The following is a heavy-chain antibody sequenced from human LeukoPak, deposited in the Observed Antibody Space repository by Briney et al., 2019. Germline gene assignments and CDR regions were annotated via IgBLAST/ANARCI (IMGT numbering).Heavy chain of an antibody. CDR1: GFTFYIYA. J-gene: IGHJ3*01. V-gene: IGHV3-23*01. Sequence: PGGSLRLSCAASGFTFYIYAMMWVRQAPGKGLEWVSSTRVSDGGAFYADSVKGRFTISRDNSENTLFLQMNSLRAEDTAVYYCAKEPRWELLHSFDVWGQGTMVTVSS. D-gene: IGHD1-26*01. CDR2: TRVSDGGA. CDR3: AKEPRWELLHSFDV.